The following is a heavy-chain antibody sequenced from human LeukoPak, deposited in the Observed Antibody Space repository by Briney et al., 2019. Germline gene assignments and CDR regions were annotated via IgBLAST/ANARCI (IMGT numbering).Heavy chain of an antibody. CDR1: GFTFSSYG. D-gene: IGHD3-3*01. CDR3: ARDLEYYGMDV. CDR2: IWYDGSNK. J-gene: IGHJ6*02. Sequence: PGGSLRLSCAASGFTFSSYGMHWVRQAPGKGLEWVAVIWYDGSNKYYADSVKGRFTISRDNSKNTLYLQMNSLRAEDTAVYYCARDLEYYGMDVWGQGTTVTVSS. V-gene: IGHV3-33*01.